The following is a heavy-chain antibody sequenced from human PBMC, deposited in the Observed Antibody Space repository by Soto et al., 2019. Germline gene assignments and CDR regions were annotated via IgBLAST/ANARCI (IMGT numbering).Heavy chain of an antibody. CDR3: ARDNPHASFDP. CDR1: GGSISSGDYC. J-gene: IGHJ5*02. V-gene: IGHV4-30-4*01. Sequence: SETLSLTCTVSGGSISSGDYCWSWIRQPPGKGLEWIGYIYYSGSTYYNPSLKSRVTISVGTSKNQFSLKLSSVTAADTAVYYCARDNPHASFDPWGQGTLVTVSS. CDR2: IYYSGST.